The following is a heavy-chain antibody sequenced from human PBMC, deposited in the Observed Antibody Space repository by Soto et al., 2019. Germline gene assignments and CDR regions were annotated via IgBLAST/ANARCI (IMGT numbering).Heavy chain of an antibody. CDR3: AKVGSSSPMGYYYGMDV. D-gene: IGHD2-2*01. Sequence: QAQLEQSGGEVKKPGSSVKVSCKASRVAFSKFIVTWVRQAPGLGLEWVGGIIPIFGTANYAEKFQDRVTINTDESTSTSYMKVNNLRSEDTDVYCWAKVGSSSPMGYYYGMDVWGQGTTVTVSS. J-gene: IGHJ6*02. CDR1: RVAFSKFI. V-gene: IGHV1-69*05. CDR2: IIPIFGTA.